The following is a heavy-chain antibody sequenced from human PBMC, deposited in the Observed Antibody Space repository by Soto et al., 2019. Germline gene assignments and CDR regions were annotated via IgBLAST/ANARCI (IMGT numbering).Heavy chain of an antibody. CDR1: GGTFSSYA. Sequence: SVKVSCKASGGTFSSYAISWVRQAPGQGLEWMGGIIPIFGTANYAQKFQGRVTITADKSTSTAYMELSSLRSEDTAVYYCAMMYYRSGTHPDPWGQRNLFTVSS. D-gene: IGHD3-10*01. V-gene: IGHV1-69*06. J-gene: IGHJ5*02. CDR3: AMMYYRSGTHPDP. CDR2: IIPIFGTA.